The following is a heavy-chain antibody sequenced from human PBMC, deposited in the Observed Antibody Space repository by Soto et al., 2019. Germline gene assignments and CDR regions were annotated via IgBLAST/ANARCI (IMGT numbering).Heavy chain of an antibody. CDR3: ASAVHYFDSSGSWFDP. CDR1: GGTFSSHA. Sequence: ASVKVSCKASGGTFSSHAISWVRQAPGQGLEWMGGIIPIFGTANYAQKFQGRVTITADESTSTAYMELSSLRSEDTAVYYCASAVHYFDSSGSWFDPWGQGTLVTVSS. CDR2: IIPIFGTA. D-gene: IGHD3-22*01. J-gene: IGHJ5*02. V-gene: IGHV1-69*13.